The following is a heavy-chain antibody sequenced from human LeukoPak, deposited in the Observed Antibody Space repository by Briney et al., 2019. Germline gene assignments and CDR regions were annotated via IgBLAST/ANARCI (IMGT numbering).Heavy chain of an antibody. D-gene: IGHD2-15*01. CDR3: ARDYSRLVVAPNWFDP. Sequence: GGSLRLSCAASGFTFSSYSMNWVRQAPGKGLEWVSPISSSSSYIYYADSVKGRFTISRDNAKNSLYLQMNSLRAEDTAVYYCARDYSRLVVAPNWFDPWGQGTLVTVSS. J-gene: IGHJ5*02. V-gene: IGHV3-21*01. CDR2: ISSSSSYI. CDR1: GFTFSSYS.